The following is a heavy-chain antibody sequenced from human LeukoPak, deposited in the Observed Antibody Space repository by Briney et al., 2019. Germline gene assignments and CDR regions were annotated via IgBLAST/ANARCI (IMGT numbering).Heavy chain of an antibody. V-gene: IGHV3-21*01. D-gene: IGHD5-12*01. J-gene: IGHJ4*02. CDR3: AREWVTFSGYDWPLDY. CDR1: GFTFSSYS. Sequence: GGSLRLSCAASGFTFSSYSMNWVRQAPGKGLEWVSSISSSSYIYYADSVKGRFTISRDNAKNSLYLQMNSLRAEDTAVYYCAREWVTFSGYDWPLDYWGQGTLVTVSS. CDR2: ISSSSYI.